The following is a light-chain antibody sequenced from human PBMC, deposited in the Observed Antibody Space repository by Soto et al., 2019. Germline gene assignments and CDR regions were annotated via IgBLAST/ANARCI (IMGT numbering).Light chain of an antibody. V-gene: IGLV3-1*01. J-gene: IGLJ1*01. CDR2: QDS. Sequence: SYELTQPPSVSVSPGQTASITCSGDKLGDKYACWYQQKPGQSPVLVISQDSKRPSGIPERFSGSNSGNTATLTISGTQAMDEADYYCQAWDSSSYVFGTGTKLTVL. CDR3: QAWDSSSYV. CDR1: KLGDKY.